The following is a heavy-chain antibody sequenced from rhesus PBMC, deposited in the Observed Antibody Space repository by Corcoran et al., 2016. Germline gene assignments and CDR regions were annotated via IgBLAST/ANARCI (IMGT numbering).Heavy chain of an antibody. CDR1: GGSISDSYY. D-gene: IGHD5-12*01. Sequence: QVQLQESGPGLVKPSETLSLTCAVSGGSISDSYYWNWIRQPPGKGLVCIGNIYGRSGRTYTNPSLMRRGTISKDTYKNQFSLKLSSVTAADTAVYYCARDEGGYSYSYFFYGLDSWGQGVVVTVSS. CDR3: ARDEGGYSYSYFFYGLDS. V-gene: IGHV4S7*01. J-gene: IGHJ6*01. CDR2: IYGRSGRT.